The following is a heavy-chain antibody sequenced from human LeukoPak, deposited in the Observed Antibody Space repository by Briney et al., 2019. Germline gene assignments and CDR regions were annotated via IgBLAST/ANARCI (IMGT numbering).Heavy chain of an antibody. D-gene: IGHD4-17*01. CDR2: ISGSGGSI. V-gene: IGHV3-23*01. Sequence: GGSLRLSCAASGFTFSSYGMSWVRQAPGKGLEWVSSISGSGGSIYYADSVKGRFTISRDNSKNTLYVQMNSLRAEGTAVYYCAKENYGYAFDYWGQGTLVTVSS. CDR3: AKENYGYAFDY. J-gene: IGHJ4*02. CDR1: GFTFSSYG.